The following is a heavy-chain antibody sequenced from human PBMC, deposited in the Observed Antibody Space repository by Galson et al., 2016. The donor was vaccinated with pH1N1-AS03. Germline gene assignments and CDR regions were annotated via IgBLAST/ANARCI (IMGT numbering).Heavy chain of an antibody. V-gene: IGHV4-39*07. J-gene: IGHJ3*02. CDR1: GGSTSRSSYY. CDR2: MYYSGGT. CDR3: ARDPDYYDSSGYHHDTFDM. Sequence: SETLSLTCTVSGGSTSRSSYYWGWIRQPPGKGLEWIGSMYYSGGTYYNPSLKSRVTISVDTSKNQFSLKLSSVTAADTAMYYCARDPDYYDSSGYHHDTFDMWGQGTTVTVSS. D-gene: IGHD3-22*01.